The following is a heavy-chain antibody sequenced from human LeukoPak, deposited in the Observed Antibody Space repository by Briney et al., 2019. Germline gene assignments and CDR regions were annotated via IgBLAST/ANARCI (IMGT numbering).Heavy chain of an antibody. CDR1: GGSISSYY. CDR2: IYYSGST. J-gene: IGHJ4*02. V-gene: IGHV4-39*01. D-gene: IGHD3-16*02. CDR3: ARLTFGGVIVRSWLLSIDY. Sequence: SETLSLTCTVSGGSISSYYWSWIRQPPGKGLEWIGSIYYSGSTYYNPSLKSRVTISVDTSKNQFSLKLSSVTAADTAVYYCARLTFGGVIVRSWLLSIDYWGQGTLVTVSS.